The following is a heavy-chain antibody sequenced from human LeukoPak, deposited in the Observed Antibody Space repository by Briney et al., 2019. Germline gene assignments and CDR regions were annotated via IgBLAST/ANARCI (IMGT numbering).Heavy chain of an antibody. D-gene: IGHD3-3*01. CDR1: GLTFSSYA. CDR3: AKDLTDFWSGYLNLESQFDP. J-gene: IGHJ5*02. V-gene: IGHV3-23*01. Sequence: GGSLRLSCAASGLTFSSYAMSCVRQAPGKGLGWVSAISGSGGTTYYADSVTDRFTITIDNSTNTLYLQMNSVRADDTAVYYCAKDLTDFWSGYLNLESQFDPWGQGTLVTVSS. CDR2: ISGSGGTT.